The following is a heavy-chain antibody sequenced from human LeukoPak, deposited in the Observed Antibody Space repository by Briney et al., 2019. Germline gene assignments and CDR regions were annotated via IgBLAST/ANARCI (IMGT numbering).Heavy chain of an antibody. J-gene: IGHJ4*02. V-gene: IGHV3-48*04. CDR3: AKPLPGFPAAFDY. Sequence: SGGSLRLSCAASRFTFSTYSMNWVRQAPGKGLEYISYISSGGDSVSYAESVKGRFTISRDNAKNTLYLQMNSLRAEDTAVFYCAKPLPGFPAAFDYWGQGTLVTVSS. D-gene: IGHD6-13*01. CDR1: RFTFSTYS. CDR2: ISSGGDSV.